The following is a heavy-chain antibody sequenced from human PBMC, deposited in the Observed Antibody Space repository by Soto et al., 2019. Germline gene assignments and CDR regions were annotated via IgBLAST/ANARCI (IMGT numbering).Heavy chain of an antibody. CDR3: ARPSTTVTTYFDY. J-gene: IGHJ4*02. D-gene: IGHD4-17*01. CDR2: IYYSGST. V-gene: IGHV4-39*01. CDR1: GGSISSSSYY. Sequence: LSLTCTVSGGSISSSSYYWGWIRQPPGKGLEWIGSIYYSGSTYYNPSLKSRVTISVDTSKNQFSLKLSSVTAADTAVYYCARPSTTVTTYFDYWGQGTLVTVSS.